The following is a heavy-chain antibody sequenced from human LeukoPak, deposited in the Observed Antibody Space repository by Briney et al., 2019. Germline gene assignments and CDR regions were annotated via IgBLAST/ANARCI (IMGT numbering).Heavy chain of an antibody. D-gene: IGHD2-2*02. CDR3: AREYPFCSSTSCYKGFDP. J-gene: IGHJ5*02. Sequence: GRSLRLSCAASGFTFSSYGMHWVRQAPGKGLEWVAVIWYDGSNKYYADSVKGRFTISRGNSKNTLYLQMNSLRAEDTAVYYCAREYPFCSSTSCYKGFDPWGQGTLVTVSS. CDR2: IWYDGSNK. V-gene: IGHV3-33*01. CDR1: GFTFSSYG.